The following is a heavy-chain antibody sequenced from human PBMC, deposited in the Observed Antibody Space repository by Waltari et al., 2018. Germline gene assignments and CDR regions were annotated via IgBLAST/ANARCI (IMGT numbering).Heavy chain of an antibody. Sequence: QVQVQQWGAGLVKPSETLSLTCAVYGGSFSGYYWSCLRQPPGKALGWIGEIDHSGVTNYNPSLTSRATISVDTSRNQLSLNLTSVTAADTAIYYCALSRYGLASPKFDPWGQGTLVTVSS. CDR2: IDHSGVT. CDR1: GGSFSGYY. J-gene: IGHJ5*02. V-gene: IGHV4-34*02. D-gene: IGHD4-17*01. CDR3: ALSRYGLASPKFDP.